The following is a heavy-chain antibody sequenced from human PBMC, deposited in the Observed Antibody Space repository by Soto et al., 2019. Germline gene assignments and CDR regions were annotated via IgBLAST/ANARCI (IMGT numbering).Heavy chain of an antibody. Sequence: PGGSLRLSCAASGSAFTRYAMPWVRQAPGKGLEWVALISFDGSYNYFADSVKGRFTISRDNSKNTLSLQMDSLRAEDTAVYYCERDQSTGSYAGVLDIWGQGTLVTVSS. J-gene: IGHJ3*02. CDR2: ISFDGSYN. CDR1: GSAFTRYA. D-gene: IGHD1-26*01. V-gene: IGHV3-30-3*01. CDR3: ERDQSTGSYAGVLDI.